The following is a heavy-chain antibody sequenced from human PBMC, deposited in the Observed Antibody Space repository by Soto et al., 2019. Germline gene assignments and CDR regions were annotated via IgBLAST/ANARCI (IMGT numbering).Heavy chain of an antibody. V-gene: IGHV3-48*02. CDR1: GFSFSTFS. J-gene: IGHJ6*02. CDR2: ISSSGSSI. Sequence: PGGSLRLSCAASGFSFSTFSMNWVRQAPGKGPEWVSYISSSGSSINYAGSVEGRFTISRDNDKSSLYLHMSSLREEDTAVYYCATYCSGGSCSWVVWGQGTTVTVSS. D-gene: IGHD2-15*01. CDR3: ATYCSGGSCSWVV.